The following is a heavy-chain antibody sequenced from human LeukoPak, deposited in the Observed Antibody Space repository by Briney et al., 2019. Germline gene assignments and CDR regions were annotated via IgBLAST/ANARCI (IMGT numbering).Heavy chain of an antibody. CDR3: ATSRWELLRFDY. CDR1: GYTLTELS. J-gene: IGHJ4*02. D-gene: IGHD1-26*01. CDR2: FYPEDGET. V-gene: IGHV1-24*01. Sequence: ASVKVSCKVSGYTLTELSMHWVRQAPGKGLEWMGGFYPEDGETIYAQKFQGRVTMTEDTSTDTAYMELSSLRSEDTAVYYWATSRWELLRFDYWGQGTLVTVSS.